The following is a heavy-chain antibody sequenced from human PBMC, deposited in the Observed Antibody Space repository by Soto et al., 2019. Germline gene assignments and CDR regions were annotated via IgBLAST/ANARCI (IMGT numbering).Heavy chain of an antibody. V-gene: IGHV4-30-2*01. CDR1: GGSISSGGYS. CDR2: IYHSGST. CDR3: ARVQSASYYYGMDV. Sequence: PSETLSLTCAVSGGSISSGGYSWSWIRQPPGKGLEWIGYIYHSGSTYYNPSLKSRVTISVDRSKNQFSLKLSSVTAADTAVYYCARVQSASYYYGMDVWGQGTTVTVS. J-gene: IGHJ6*02. D-gene: IGHD3-9*01.